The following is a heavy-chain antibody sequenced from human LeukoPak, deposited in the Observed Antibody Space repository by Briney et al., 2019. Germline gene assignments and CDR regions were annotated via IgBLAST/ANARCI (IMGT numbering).Heavy chain of an antibody. CDR1: GYSISSGYY. D-gene: IGHD3-10*01. J-gene: IGHJ3*02. V-gene: IGHV4-38-2*02. Sequence: SETLSLTCTVSGYSISSGYYWGWIRQPPGKGLEWIGEINHTGSTTYHPSLKSRVTISVDTSRNQFSLKLNSVTAADTAVYYCAKSNGYGLIDIWGQGTMVTVSS. CDR2: INHTGST. CDR3: AKSNGYGLIDI.